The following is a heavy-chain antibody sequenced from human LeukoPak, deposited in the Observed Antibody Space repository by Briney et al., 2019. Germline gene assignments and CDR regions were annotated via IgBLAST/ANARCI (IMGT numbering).Heavy chain of an antibody. CDR3: EGFGDMNDAFDI. CDR1: VGTFSSYT. V-gene: IGHV1-69*02. CDR2: IIPILGIA. D-gene: IGHD3-10*01. J-gene: IGHJ3*02. Sequence: SVTVSFKSSVGTFSSYTISWVRQAPAQGLEWVGRIIPILGIANYAQKFQGRVTITADRSTSTAYMELSSLRSEDTAVYYCEGFGDMNDAFDIWGQGTMGTVSS.